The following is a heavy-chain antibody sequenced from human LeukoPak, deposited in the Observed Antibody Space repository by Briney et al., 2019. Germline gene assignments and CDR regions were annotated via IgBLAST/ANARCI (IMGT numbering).Heavy chain of an antibody. J-gene: IGHJ2*01. Sequence: SETLSLTCAVSGYSISSGYYWGWIRQPPGKGLEWIGSIYHSGSTYYNPSLKSRVTISVDTSKNQFSLKLSSVTAADTAVYYCARQRIVVVPAARRYFDLWGRGTLVTVSS. V-gene: IGHV4-38-2*01. CDR1: GYSISSGYY. CDR3: ARQRIVVVPAARRYFDL. CDR2: IYHSGST. D-gene: IGHD2-2*01.